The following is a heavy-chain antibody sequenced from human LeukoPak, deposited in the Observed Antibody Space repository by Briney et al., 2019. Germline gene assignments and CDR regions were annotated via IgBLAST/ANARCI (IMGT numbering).Heavy chain of an antibody. CDR2: IYPGDSDT. CDR1: GYSFTSYW. Sequence: GESLKISCKGSGYSFTSYWIGWVRQMPGKGLEWMGIIYPGDSDTRYSPSFQGQVTISADKSISTAYLQWSSLKASDTAMYYCARLGRVVTRHYYMDVWGKGTTVTISS. D-gene: IGHD2-21*02. CDR3: ARLGRVVTRHYYMDV. J-gene: IGHJ6*03. V-gene: IGHV5-51*01.